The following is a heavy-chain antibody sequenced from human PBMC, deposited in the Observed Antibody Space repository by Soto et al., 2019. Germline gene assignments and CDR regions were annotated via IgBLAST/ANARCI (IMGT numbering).Heavy chain of an antibody. CDR3: AKDVKVRIVGATHWFDP. J-gene: IGHJ5*02. V-gene: IGHV3-23*01. Sequence: GGSLRLSCAASGFTFSSYAMSWVRQAPGKGLEWVSAISGSGGSTYYADSVKGRFTISRDNSKNTLYLQMNSLRAEDTAVYYCAKDVKVRIVGATHWFDPWGQGTLVTVSS. CDR1: GFTFSSYA. CDR2: ISGSGGST. D-gene: IGHD1-26*01.